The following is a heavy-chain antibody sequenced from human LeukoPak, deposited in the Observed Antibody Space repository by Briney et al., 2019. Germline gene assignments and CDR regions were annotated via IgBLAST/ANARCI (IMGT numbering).Heavy chain of an antibody. J-gene: IGHJ4*02. V-gene: IGHV4-39*07. Sequence: SETLSLTCTVSGGSISSSSYYWGWIRQPPGKGLEWIGSIYYSGSTYYNPSLKSRVTISVDTSKNQFSLKLSSVTAAYTAVYYCAREPCSSTSCYGNIDYWGQGTLVTVSS. CDR1: GGSISSSSYY. CDR3: AREPCSSTSCYGNIDY. CDR2: IYYSGST. D-gene: IGHD2-2*01.